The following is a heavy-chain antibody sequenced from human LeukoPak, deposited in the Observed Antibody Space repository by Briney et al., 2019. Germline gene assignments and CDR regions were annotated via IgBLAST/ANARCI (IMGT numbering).Heavy chain of an antibody. V-gene: IGHV1-2*02. CDR1: GYTFTGYY. CDR3: ARGTTVVTPTNTFDI. D-gene: IGHD4-23*01. Sequence: ASVKVSCKASGYTFTGYYMHWVRQAPGQGLEWMGWINPNSGGTSYAQKFQGRVTMTRDTSVSTAYMELSRLRSDDTAVYYCARGTTVVTPTNTFDIWGQGTMVTVSS. CDR2: INPNSGGT. J-gene: IGHJ3*02.